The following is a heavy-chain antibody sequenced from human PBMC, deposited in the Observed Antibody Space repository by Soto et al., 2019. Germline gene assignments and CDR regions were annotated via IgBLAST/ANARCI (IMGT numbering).Heavy chain of an antibody. J-gene: IGHJ6*02. Sequence: GESLKISCKGSGYSFTSYWISWVRQMPGKGLEWMGRIDPSDSYTNYSPSFQGHVTISADKSISTAYLQWSSLKASDTAMYYCARVYGSYYDFWSGYSYYYYYGMDVWGQGTTVTVS. CDR1: GYSFTSYW. D-gene: IGHD3-3*01. CDR2: IDPSDSYT. CDR3: ARVYGSYYDFWSGYSYYYYYGMDV. V-gene: IGHV5-10-1*01.